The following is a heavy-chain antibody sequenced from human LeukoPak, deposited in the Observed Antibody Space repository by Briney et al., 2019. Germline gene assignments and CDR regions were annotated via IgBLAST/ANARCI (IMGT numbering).Heavy chain of an antibody. D-gene: IGHD3-16*02. J-gene: IGHJ4*02. CDR1: GGTFSSYA. Sequence: SVKVSCKASGGTFSSYAISWVRQAPGQGLEWMGGIIPIFGTANYAQKFQGRVTTTADESTSTAYMELSSLRSEDTAVYYCARGGTFGGVIPTRFDYWGQGTLVTVSS. CDR2: IIPIFGTA. V-gene: IGHV1-69*13. CDR3: ARGGTFGGVIPTRFDY.